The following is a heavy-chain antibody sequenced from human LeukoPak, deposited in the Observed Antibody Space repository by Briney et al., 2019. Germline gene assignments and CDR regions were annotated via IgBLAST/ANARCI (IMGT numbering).Heavy chain of an antibody. V-gene: IGHV3-30*04. CDR2: ISYDGSNK. J-gene: IGHJ4*02. CDR1: GFTFSSYA. CDR3: ARGRPHFDY. D-gene: IGHD6-25*01. Sequence: GGSPRLSCAASGFTFSSYAMHWVRQAPGKGLEWVAVISYDGSNKYYADSVKGRFTISRDNSKNTLYLQMNSLRAEDTAVYYCARGRPHFDYWGQGTLVTVSS.